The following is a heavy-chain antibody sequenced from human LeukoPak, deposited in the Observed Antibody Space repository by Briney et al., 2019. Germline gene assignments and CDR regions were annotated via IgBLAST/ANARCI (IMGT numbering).Heavy chain of an antibody. D-gene: IGHD5-18*01. V-gene: IGHV3-74*01. Sequence: GGSLRLSCTASGFTFSNYYMHWVRQAPGEGPVWVSRVYTDGITTNYADSVKGRFTISRDNAQNALYLQMHSLRAEDTAVYYCARDGILGANYWGQGTLVTVSS. CDR2: VYTDGITT. J-gene: IGHJ4*02. CDR1: GFTFSNYY. CDR3: ARDGILGANY.